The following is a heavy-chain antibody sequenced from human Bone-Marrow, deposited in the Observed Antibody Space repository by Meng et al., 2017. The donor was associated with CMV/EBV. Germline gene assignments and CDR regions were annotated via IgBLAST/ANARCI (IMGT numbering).Heavy chain of an antibody. V-gene: IGHV3-53*05. D-gene: IGHD5-18*01. J-gene: IGHJ3*01. Sequence: GGSLRLSCAASGFHVRSNYMAWVRQAPGKGLEWVSVIYSGGIHSDGDTYHTDSVKGRFTISRDNSKNTLYPQMDSLRTEDTAVYYCARREILGYSEGLYTFQVWGRGTRVTVSS. CDR3: ARREILGYSEGLYTFQV. CDR1: GFHVRSNY. CDR2: IYSGGIHSDGDT.